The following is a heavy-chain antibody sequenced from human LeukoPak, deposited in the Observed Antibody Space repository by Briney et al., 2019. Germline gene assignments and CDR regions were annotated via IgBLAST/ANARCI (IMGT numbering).Heavy chain of an antibody. V-gene: IGHV1-2*06. CDR3: ARVHSSGWYAFDY. D-gene: IGHD6-19*01. Sequence: GSVKVSCKASGYTFTGYYMHWVRQAPGQGLEWMGRINPNSGGTNYAQKFQGRVTITRDTSASTAYMELSSLRSEDTAVYYCARVHSSGWYAFDYWGQGTLVTVSS. J-gene: IGHJ4*02. CDR1: GYTFTGYY. CDR2: INPNSGGT.